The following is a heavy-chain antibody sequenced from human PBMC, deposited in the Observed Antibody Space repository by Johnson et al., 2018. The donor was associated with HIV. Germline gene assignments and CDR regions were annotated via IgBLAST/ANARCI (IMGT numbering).Heavy chain of an antibody. J-gene: IGHJ3*02. Sequence: EVQLVESGGGLVQPGGSLRLSCAASGFTFSSYAMSWVRQAPGKGLEWVSVISGSGDRTSYADFAKGRFTISRDNAKNSLYLQMNSLRAEDTAVYYCAREGGIAAAGTDAFDIWGQGTMVTVSS. CDR1: GFTFSSYA. V-gene: IGHV3-23*04. D-gene: IGHD6-13*01. CDR2: ISGSGDRT. CDR3: AREGGIAAAGTDAFDI.